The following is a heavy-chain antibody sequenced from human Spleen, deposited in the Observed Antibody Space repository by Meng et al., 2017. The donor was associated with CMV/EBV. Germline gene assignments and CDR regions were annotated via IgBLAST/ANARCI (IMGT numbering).Heavy chain of an antibody. J-gene: IGHJ3*02. Sequence: GGSLRLSCAGSGFTFSSYWMSWVRQAPGKGLEWVANIKLDGSEQYYVDSVKGRFTISRDNAKNTLYLQMNSLRAEDTAVYYCARRSGYSSSSGAFDIWGQGTMVTVSS. D-gene: IGHD6-6*01. CDR1: GFTFSSYW. CDR3: ARRSGYSSSSGAFDI. V-gene: IGHV3-7*01. CDR2: IKLDGSEQ.